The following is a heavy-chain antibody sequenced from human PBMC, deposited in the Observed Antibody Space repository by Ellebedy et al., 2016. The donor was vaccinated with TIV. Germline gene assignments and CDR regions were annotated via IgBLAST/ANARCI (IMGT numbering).Heavy chain of an antibody. Sequence: ASVKVSCXASGYTFTNHGINWVRRAPGQGLEWVGWISGATGATDYAQKFQDRVTMTLDTSTNMAYMELRSLRSDDTAVYYCARQDCSSTSCYSAAGWFDPWGQGTLVTVSS. CDR1: GYTFTNHG. D-gene: IGHD2-2*01. CDR2: ISGATGAT. V-gene: IGHV1-18*01. J-gene: IGHJ5*02. CDR3: ARQDCSSTSCYSAAGWFDP.